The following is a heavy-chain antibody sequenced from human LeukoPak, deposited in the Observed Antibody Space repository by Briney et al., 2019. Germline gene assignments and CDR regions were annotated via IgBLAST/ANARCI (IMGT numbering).Heavy chain of an antibody. CDR3: ASTGSSGWNYFDY. CDR2: ISSSSSYT. D-gene: IGHD6-19*01. V-gene: IGHV3-11*06. Sequence: PGGSLRLSCAASGFTFSDYYMRWIRQAPGKGLEWVSYISSSSSYTNYADSVKGRFTISRDNAKNSLYLQMNSLRAEDTAVYYCASTGSSGWNYFDYWGQGTLVTVSS. J-gene: IGHJ4*02. CDR1: GFTFSDYY.